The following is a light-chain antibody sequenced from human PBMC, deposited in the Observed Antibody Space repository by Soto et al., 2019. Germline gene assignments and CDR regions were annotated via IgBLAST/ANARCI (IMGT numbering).Light chain of an antibody. CDR2: GAS. CDR1: QSVGTK. J-gene: IGKJ4*01. V-gene: IGKV3-15*01. CDR3: QQYNDRPPLT. Sequence: EIVMTQSPATLSVSPGERATLSCRASQSVGTKLAWYQQKPGQAPRLLIYGASTRATGIPARFSGSGPGTEFTLTISSLQSEDFAVYYCQQYNDRPPLTFGGGTKVDIK.